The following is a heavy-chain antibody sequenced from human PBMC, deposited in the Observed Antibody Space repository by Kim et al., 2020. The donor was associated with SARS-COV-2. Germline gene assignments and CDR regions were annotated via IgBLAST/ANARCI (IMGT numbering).Heavy chain of an antibody. CDR2: ISYDGSNK. Sequence: GGSLRLSCAASGFTFSSYGMHWVRQAPGKGLEWVAVISYDGSNKYYADSVKGRFTISRDNSKNTLYLQMNSLRAEDTAVYYCAKDRLLVVVAATLRYQYYYSSGMDVWGQGTTVTVSS. J-gene: IGHJ6*02. CDR3: AKDRLLVVVAATLRYQYYYSSGMDV. CDR1: GFTFSSYG. D-gene: IGHD2-15*01. V-gene: IGHV3-30*18.